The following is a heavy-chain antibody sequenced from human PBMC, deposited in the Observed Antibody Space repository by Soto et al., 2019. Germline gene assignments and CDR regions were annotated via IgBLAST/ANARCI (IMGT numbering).Heavy chain of an antibody. V-gene: IGHV3-21*01. J-gene: IGHJ6*02. D-gene: IGHD5-12*01. CDR2: ISSSSSYI. Sequence: EVQLVESGGGLVKPGGSLRLSCAASGFTFSSYSMNWVRQAPGKGLEWVASISSSSSYIYYADSVKGRFTISRDNAKNSLYLQMNSLRAEDTAVYYCARGSPGTGYSGYVYYYGMDVWGQGTTVTVSS. CDR1: GFTFSSYS. CDR3: ARGSPGTGYSGYVYYYGMDV.